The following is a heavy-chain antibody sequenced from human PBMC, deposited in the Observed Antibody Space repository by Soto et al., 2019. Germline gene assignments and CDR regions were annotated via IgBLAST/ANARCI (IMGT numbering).Heavy chain of an antibody. CDR2: IYYSGST. D-gene: IGHD3-10*01. CDR1: GGSISSGGYY. J-gene: IGHJ5*02. CDR3: ARDRTYYGSGSGWFDP. Sequence: QVQLQESGPGLVKPSQTLSLTCTVSGGSISSGGYYWSWNRQHPGKGLEWIGYIYYSGSTYYNPSLKSRVTISVDTSKNQFSRKLSSVTAADTAVYYCARDRTYYGSGSGWFDPWGQGTLVTVSS. V-gene: IGHV4-31*03.